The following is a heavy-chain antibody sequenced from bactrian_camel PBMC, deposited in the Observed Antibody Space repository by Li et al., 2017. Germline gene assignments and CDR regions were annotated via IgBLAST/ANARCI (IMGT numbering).Heavy chain of an antibody. Sequence: QVQLVESGGGSVQAGGSLRLSCGYTYDGGDMAWFGQAPGIEREGVAGNESDGSTSYADSEKGRFTISQDNAQNTLYLHMDSLKPEDTAMYYCGVDPPATWCRAKYVFGYNVQGTQVTVS. CDR2: NESDGST. D-gene: IGHD7*01. V-gene: IGHV3S55*01. CDR1: YTYDGGD. J-gene: IGHJ4*01.